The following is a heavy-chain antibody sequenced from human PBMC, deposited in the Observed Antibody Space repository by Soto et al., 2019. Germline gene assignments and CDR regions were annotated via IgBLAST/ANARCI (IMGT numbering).Heavy chain of an antibody. V-gene: IGHV5-51*01. CDR1: GYSFTSYW. D-gene: IGHD3-3*01. J-gene: IGHJ6*02. CDR2: IYPGDSDT. CDR3: ARLGYDFWSGYYAPGYYYYGMDV. Sequence: PGESLKISCKGSGYSFTSYWIGWVRQMPGKGLEWMGIIYPGDSDTRYSPSFQGQVTISADKSISTAYLQWSSLKASDTAMYYCARLGYDFWSGYYAPGYYYYGMDVWGQGTTVTVSS.